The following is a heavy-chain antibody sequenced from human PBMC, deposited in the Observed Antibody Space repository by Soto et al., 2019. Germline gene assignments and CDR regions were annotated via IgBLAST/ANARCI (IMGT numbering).Heavy chain of an antibody. CDR2: VYSGSAT. CDR1: GFIVSDNY. D-gene: IGHD3-22*01. Sequence: EVQLVETGGGWVQPGGSLRLSCAASGFIVSDNYMNWVRQAPGKGLEWLSVVYSGSATYYADSVKGRFTISRDNSKNTVFLHMNSLRVEDTAVYYCARGKSGYLTFDFWGQGTQVTVSS. CDR3: ARGKSGYLTFDF. V-gene: IGHV3-53*02. J-gene: IGHJ4*02.